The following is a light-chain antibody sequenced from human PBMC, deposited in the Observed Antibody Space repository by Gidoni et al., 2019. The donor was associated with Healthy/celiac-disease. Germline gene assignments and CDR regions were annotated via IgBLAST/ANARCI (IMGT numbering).Light chain of an antibody. V-gene: IGKV3-15*01. CDR3: LQHNNWPLG. J-gene: IGKJ4*01. CDR2: GAS. Sequence: PATLAVSAGERATLSCRASQRISNNLAWYQQKPGQAPRRLIYGASTMATGIPARFSGSGSGTEFTLTISSLQSEDFAAYYCLQHNNWPLGFXGXTKVEIK. CDR1: QRISNN.